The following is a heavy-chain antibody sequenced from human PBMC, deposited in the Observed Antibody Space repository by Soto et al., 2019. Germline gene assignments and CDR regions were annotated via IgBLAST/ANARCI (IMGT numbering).Heavy chain of an antibody. CDR2: VSNSGSNT. CDR1: GFTFSSYG. J-gene: IGHJ4*02. Sequence: EVQLLESGGGLVRPGGSLRLSCAASGFTFSSYGMSWVRQAPGKGLEWVSAVSNSGSNTYYADSVRGRFTISRDNSENTVYLHMSNLRAEDTAIYFCAKGRGNIVVVTASPRLLDYWGQGTLVAVSS. D-gene: IGHD2-21*02. CDR3: AKGRGNIVVVTASPRLLDY. V-gene: IGHV3-23*01.